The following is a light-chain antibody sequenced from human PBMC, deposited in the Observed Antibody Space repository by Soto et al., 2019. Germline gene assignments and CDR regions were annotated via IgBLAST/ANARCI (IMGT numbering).Light chain of an antibody. CDR2: DVS. V-gene: IGLV2-14*03. CDR3: SSYTSSSPYV. Sequence: QSALTQPASVSGSPGQSITISCTGTSSDVGGYDYVSWYQHHPGKAPKLMIYDVSNRPSGVSNRFSGSKSGNTASLTISGLQAEDEADYYCSSYTSSSPYVFGTGTQLTVL. J-gene: IGLJ1*01. CDR1: SSDVGGYDY.